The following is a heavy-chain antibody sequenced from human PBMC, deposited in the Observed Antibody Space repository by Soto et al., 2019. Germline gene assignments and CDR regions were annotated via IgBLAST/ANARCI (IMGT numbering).Heavy chain of an antibody. CDR1: GGSMSSSNW. Sequence: SETLSLTCAVSGGSMSSSNWGSWVRQPPGKGLEWIGEIYHSGSTNYNPSLKSRVTISVDKSKNQFSLKLSSVTAADTAVYYCASVRGGYYYAMDVWGQGTTVTVSS. CDR3: ASVRGGYYYAMDV. J-gene: IGHJ6*02. CDR2: IYHSGST. D-gene: IGHD3-10*02. V-gene: IGHV4-4*02.